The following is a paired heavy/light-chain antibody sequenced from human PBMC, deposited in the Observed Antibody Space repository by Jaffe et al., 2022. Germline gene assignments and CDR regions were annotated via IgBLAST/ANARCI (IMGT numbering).Light chain of an antibody. Sequence: EIVLTQSPASLSVSPGERATLSCRASQSVGSNLVWYQQEPGQAPRLLIYGASTRATGIPARFSGSGSGTEFTLTISSLQSEDFAVYYCQQYNDWPRTFGQGTKVEIK. CDR3: QQYNDWPRT. CDR1: QSVGSN. J-gene: IGKJ1*01. CDR2: GAS. V-gene: IGKV3-15*01.
Heavy chain of an antibody. V-gene: IGHV3-21*01. CDR3: ARIPSVTYNSYYSYMDV. J-gene: IGHJ6*03. CDR1: GFTFSSYD. Sequence: EVQLVESGGGLVQPGGSLRLSCAASGFTFSSYDMNWVRQTPGKGLEWVSSISRSSDYIYYADSVKGRFTISRDNAKTSLYLQVNSLRVEDTALYYCARIPSVTYNSYYSYMDVWGKGTTVTVSS. D-gene: IGHD4-17*01. CDR2: ISRSSDYI.